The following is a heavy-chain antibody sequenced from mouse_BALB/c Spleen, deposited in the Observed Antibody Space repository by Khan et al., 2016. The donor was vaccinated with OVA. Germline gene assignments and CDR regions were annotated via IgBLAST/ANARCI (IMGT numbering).Heavy chain of an antibody. CDR3: ARPPYFSYVMVY. CDR2: INTYTGEP. CDR1: GYTFTNFG. V-gene: IGHV9-3-1*01. D-gene: IGHD2-10*01. J-gene: IGHJ4*01. Sequence: QIQLVQSGPELKKPGETVKISCKASGYTFTNFGMNWVKQAPGKGLKWMGWINTYTGEPTYADDFKGRFAFSLETSASTAYLQISNLKNEDTAIYFCARPPYFSYVMVYWGQGTSVTVSS.